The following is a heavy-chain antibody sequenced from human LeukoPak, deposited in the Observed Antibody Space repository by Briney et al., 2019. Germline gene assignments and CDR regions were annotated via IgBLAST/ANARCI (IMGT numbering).Heavy chain of an antibody. Sequence: GGSLRLSCAASGFTFSNYALSWVRQAPGKGLEWVSAISGSGGSTSYADSVKGRFTISRDSSKNTLYLHMNTLRAEDTAVYYCAKDTALNITVSAPSDYWGQGTLVTVSS. CDR1: GFTFSNYA. CDR2: ISGSGGST. J-gene: IGHJ4*02. CDR3: AKDTALNITVSAPSDY. D-gene: IGHD3-3*01. V-gene: IGHV3-23*01.